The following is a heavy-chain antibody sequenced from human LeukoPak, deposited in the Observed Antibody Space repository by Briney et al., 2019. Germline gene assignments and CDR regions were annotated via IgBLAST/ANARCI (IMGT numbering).Heavy chain of an antibody. CDR3: ATRVGATQAFDY. Sequence: ASVKVSCKASGGTFSSYAISWVRQAPGQGLEWMGGIIPIFGTANYAQKFQGRVTITADESTSTAYMELSSLRSEDTAVYYCATRVGATQAFDYWGQGTLVTVSS. CDR2: IIPIFGTA. D-gene: IGHD1-26*01. CDR1: GGTFSSYA. J-gene: IGHJ4*02. V-gene: IGHV1-69*13.